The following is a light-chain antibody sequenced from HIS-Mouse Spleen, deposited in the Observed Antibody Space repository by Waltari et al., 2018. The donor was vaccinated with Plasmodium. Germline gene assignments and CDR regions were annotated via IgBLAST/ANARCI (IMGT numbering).Light chain of an antibody. CDR1: SGSFSTISY. J-gene: IGLJ2*01. CDR3: VLYMGSGTVV. V-gene: IGLV8-61*01. CDR2: STN. Sequence: QTVVTQEPSFSVSPGGTVTLTCGLSSGSFSTISYPIWYQQTPGQAPRTLIYSTNTRSSGVPDRFSGSILGNKAALTITGAQADDESDYYCVLYMGSGTVVFGGGTKLTVL.